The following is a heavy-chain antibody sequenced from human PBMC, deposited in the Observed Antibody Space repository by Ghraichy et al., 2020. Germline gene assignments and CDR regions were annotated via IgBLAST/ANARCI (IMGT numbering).Heavy chain of an antibody. Sequence: ASVKVSCKASGYTFTSYGISWVRQAPGQGLEWMGWISAYNGNTNYAQKLQGRVTMTTDTSTSTAYMELRSLRSDDTAVYYCARVPTPSYYDFWSGYPYYFDYWGQGTLVTVSS. CDR1: GYTFTSYG. J-gene: IGHJ4*02. D-gene: IGHD3-3*01. CDR3: ARVPTPSYYDFWSGYPYYFDY. CDR2: ISAYNGNT. V-gene: IGHV1-18*01.